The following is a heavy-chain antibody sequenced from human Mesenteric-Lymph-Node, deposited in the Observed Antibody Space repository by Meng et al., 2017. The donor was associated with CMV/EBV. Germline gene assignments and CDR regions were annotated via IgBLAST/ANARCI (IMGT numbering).Heavy chain of an antibody. V-gene: IGHV3-21*01. J-gene: IGHJ6*02. CDR1: GFTFSSYS. CDR2: ISSSSSYI. CDR3: ARGPGYCSSASCYGYHYNGMDV. D-gene: IGHD2-2*01. Sequence: GESLKISCAASGFTFSSYSMNWVRQAPGKGLEWVSSISSSSSYIYYADSVQGRFTISRDNAKNSLYLQMNSLRAEDTAVYYCARGPGYCSSASCYGYHYNGMDVWGQGTTVTVSS.